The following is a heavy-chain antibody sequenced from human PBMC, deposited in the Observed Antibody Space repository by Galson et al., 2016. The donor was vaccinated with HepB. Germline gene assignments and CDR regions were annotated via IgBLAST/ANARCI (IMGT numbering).Heavy chain of an antibody. Sequence: SVKVSCKAPGGTFSSYAISWVRQAPGQGLEWMGGIIPIFGSPNYAQKLQGRVTMTTDTSTSTAYMELRSLRSDDTAVYYCAIAVAGNFDYWGQGTLVTVSS. D-gene: IGHD6-19*01. V-gene: IGHV1-69*05. CDR2: IIPIFGSP. CDR3: AIAVAGNFDY. CDR1: GGTFSSYA. J-gene: IGHJ4*02.